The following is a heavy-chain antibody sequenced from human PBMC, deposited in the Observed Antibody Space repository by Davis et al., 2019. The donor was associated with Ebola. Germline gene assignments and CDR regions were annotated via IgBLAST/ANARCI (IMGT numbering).Heavy chain of an antibody. J-gene: IGHJ4*02. D-gene: IGHD3-3*01. CDR3: AREEPRLTYYDFWSGYYVPNYFDY. CDR2: IIYIFGAP. Sequence: SVKVSCKASGGTFSSYAISWVRQAPGQGLEWMGGIIYIFGAPNYAQSFQGRVTITADKSTSTAYMELSSLRSEDTAVYYCAREEPRLTYYDFWSGYYVPNYFDYWGQGTLVTVSS. V-gene: IGHV1-69*06. CDR1: GGTFSSYA.